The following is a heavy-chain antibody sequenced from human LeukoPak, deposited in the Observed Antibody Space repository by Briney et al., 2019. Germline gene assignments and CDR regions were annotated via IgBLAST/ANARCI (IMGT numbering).Heavy chain of an antibody. CDR2: INHSGST. V-gene: IGHV4-34*01. D-gene: IGHD3-3*01. CDR3: ARRRYDFWSGYYLHFDY. J-gene: IGHJ4*02. Sequence: SETLSLTCAVYGGSFSGYYWSWIRQPPGKGLEWIGEINHSGSTNYNPSLKSRVTISVDTSKNQFSLKLSSVTAADTAVYYCARRRYDFWSGYYLHFDYWGQGTLVTVSS. CDR1: GGSFSGYY.